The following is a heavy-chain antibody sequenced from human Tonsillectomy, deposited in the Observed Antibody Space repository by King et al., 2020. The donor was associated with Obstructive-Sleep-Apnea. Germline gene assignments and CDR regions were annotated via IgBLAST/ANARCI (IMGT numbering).Heavy chain of an antibody. D-gene: IGHD5-18*01. Sequence: VQLVESGGGLVEPGGSLRLSCAGSGFTFSDYYMTWIRQAPGKGLEWVSYIGPSGSPTYYADSVKGRFTSSRDNAKNSLRLQMNSLRADDTAVYFCARVDTSRLGGMDVWGPGTTVTVSS. J-gene: IGHJ6*02. CDR3: ARVDTSRLGGMDV. CDR1: GFTFSDYY. CDR2: IGPSGSPT. V-gene: IGHV3-11*01.